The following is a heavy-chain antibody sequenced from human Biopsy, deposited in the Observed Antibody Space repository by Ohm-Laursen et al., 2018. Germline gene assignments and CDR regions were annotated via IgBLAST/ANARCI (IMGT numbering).Heavy chain of an antibody. D-gene: IGHD1-7*01. V-gene: IGHV1-69*06. CDR2: IIPITRTA. Sequence: SSVKVSCKASGGGFKSYALSWVRQAPGQGLEWLGGIIPITRTAKSAQRLEGRLTITADTSTDTAFLELSSLRAEDTAVYYCAGTRSIDFVPQTPRLFDYWGPGTLVTVSS. J-gene: IGHJ4*02. CDR3: AGTRSIDFVPQTPRLFDY. CDR1: GGGFKSYA.